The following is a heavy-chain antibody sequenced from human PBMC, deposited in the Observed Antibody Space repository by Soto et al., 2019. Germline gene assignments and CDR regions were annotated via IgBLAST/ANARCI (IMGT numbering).Heavy chain of an antibody. J-gene: IGHJ3*02. V-gene: IGHV3-23*01. Sequence: GGSLRLSCAASGFTFSSYAMSWVRQAPGKGLEWVSAISGSGGSTYYADSVKGRFTISRDNSKNTLYLQMNSLRAEDTAVYYCVLRADCSSTSCYGTIDIWGQGTMVTVSS. CDR3: VLRADCSSTSCYGTIDI. D-gene: IGHD2-2*01. CDR2: ISGSGGST. CDR1: GFTFSSYA.